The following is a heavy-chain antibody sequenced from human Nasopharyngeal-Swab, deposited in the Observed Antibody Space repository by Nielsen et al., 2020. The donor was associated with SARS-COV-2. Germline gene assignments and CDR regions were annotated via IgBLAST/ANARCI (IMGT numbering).Heavy chain of an antibody. CDR3: ARDSRGYSYGYIYFDY. D-gene: IGHD5-18*01. J-gene: IGHJ4*02. CDR1: GFTFSSYW. V-gene: IGHV3-7*03. Sequence: GESLKISCAASGFTFSSYWMSWVRQAPGKGLEWVANIKQDGSEKYYVDSVKGRFTISRDNAKNSLYLQMNSLSAEDTAVYYCARDSRGYSYGYIYFDYWGQGTLVTVSS. CDR2: IKQDGSEK.